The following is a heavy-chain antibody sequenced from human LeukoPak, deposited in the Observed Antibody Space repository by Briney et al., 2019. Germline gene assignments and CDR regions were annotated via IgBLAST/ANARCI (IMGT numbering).Heavy chain of an antibody. Sequence: PGGSLRLSCAASGLTFSSYGMHWVRQAPGKGLEWVAFIRYDGSNKYYADSVKGRFTISRDNSKNTLYLQMNSLRAEDTAVYYCAKDIWDPKSVLVRADILSDWGQGTLVTVSS. J-gene: IGHJ4*02. CDR1: GLTFSSYG. V-gene: IGHV3-30*02. D-gene: IGHD3-9*01. CDR2: IRYDGSNK. CDR3: AKDIWDPKSVLVRADILSD.